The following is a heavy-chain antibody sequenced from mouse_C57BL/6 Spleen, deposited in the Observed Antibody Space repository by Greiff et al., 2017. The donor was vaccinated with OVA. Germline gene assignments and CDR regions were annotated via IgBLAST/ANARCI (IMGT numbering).Heavy chain of an antibody. Sequence: VQLQQSGAELVKPGASVKISCKASGYAFSSYWMNWVKQRPGKGLEWIGQIYPGDGDTNYNGKFKGKATLTADKSSSTAYMQLSSLTSEDSAVYVGASDSAAHYAMDYWGQGTSVTVSS. D-gene: IGHD3-2*02. J-gene: IGHJ4*01. CDR2: IYPGDGDT. CDR3: ASDSAAHYAMDY. V-gene: IGHV1-80*01. CDR1: GYAFSSYW.